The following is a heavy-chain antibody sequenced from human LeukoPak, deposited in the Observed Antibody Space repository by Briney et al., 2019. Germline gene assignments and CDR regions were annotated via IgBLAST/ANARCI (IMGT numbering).Heavy chain of an antibody. J-gene: IGHJ3*02. CDR3: ARVLDLSKRGLDAFDI. V-gene: IGHV4-59*01. Sequence: PSETLSLTCTVSGGSICSYFWSWIRQPPGEGLEWIGYVYYSGSTNYNPSLKSRVTISVDTSKKQFSLKLSSATAADTAVYYCARVLDLSKRGLDAFDIWGQGTMVTVSS. CDR2: VYYSGST. CDR1: GGSICSYF. D-gene: IGHD3-16*01.